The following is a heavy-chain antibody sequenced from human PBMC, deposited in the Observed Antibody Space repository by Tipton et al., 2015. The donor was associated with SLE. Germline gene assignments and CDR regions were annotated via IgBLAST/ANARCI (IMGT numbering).Heavy chain of an antibody. CDR1: GYTFTSYD. Sequence: QSGPEVKKPGASVKVSCKASGYTFTSYDISWVRQAPGQGLEWMGRISPNGGGTNYAQKFQGRVTMTRDTSSSTAYMELSRLRSDDTAVYYCARDSSGYYHFDYWGQGTLVTVSS. D-gene: IGHD3-22*01. CDR2: ISPNGGGT. V-gene: IGHV1-2*06. CDR3: ARDSSGYYHFDY. J-gene: IGHJ4*02.